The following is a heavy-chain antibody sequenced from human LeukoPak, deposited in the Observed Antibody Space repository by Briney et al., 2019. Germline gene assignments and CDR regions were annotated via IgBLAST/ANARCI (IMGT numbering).Heavy chain of an antibody. Sequence: GSLRLSCAASGFTVSSDYMSWVRQAPGKGLEWVSVIYSGGSTYYADSVKGRFTISRDNSKNTLYLQMNSLRAEDTAVYYCARGYGSGSYYNEYFQHWGRGTLVTVSS. CDR2: IYSGGST. V-gene: IGHV3-66*01. CDR1: GFTVSSDY. J-gene: IGHJ1*01. D-gene: IGHD3-10*01. CDR3: ARGYGSGSYYNEYFQH.